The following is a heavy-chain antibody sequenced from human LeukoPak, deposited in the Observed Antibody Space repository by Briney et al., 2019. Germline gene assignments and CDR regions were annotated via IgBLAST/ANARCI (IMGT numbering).Heavy chain of an antibody. CDR1: GGSISSYY. D-gene: IGHD3-16*01. CDR3: AISPGGERRGGAAFDI. CDR2: IYTSGST. Sequence: SETLSLTCTVSGGSISSYYWSWIRQPAGKGLEWIGRIYTSGSTNYNPSLKSRVTLSVDKSKNLFSLKLSSVTAADTAVYYVAISPGGERRGGAAFDIWGQGTMVTVSS. V-gene: IGHV4-4*07. J-gene: IGHJ3*02.